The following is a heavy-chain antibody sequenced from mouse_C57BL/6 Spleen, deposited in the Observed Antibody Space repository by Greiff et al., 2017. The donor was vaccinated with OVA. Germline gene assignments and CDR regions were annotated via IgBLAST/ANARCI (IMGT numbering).Heavy chain of an antibody. CDR2: IRSKSNNYAT. Sequence: EADGGLVQPKGSLKLSCAASGFSFNTYAMNWVRQAPGKGLEWVARIRSKSNNYATYYADSVKDRFTISRDDSESMLYLQMNNLKTEDTAMYYCVRQSTMVYYFDYWGQGTTLTVSS. CDR1: GFSFNTYA. J-gene: IGHJ2*01. V-gene: IGHV10-1*01. CDR3: VRQSTMVYYFDY. D-gene: IGHD2-2*01.